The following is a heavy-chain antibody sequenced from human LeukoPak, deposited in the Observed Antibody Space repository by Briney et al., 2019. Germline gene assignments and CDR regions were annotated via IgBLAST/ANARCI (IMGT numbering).Heavy chain of an antibody. D-gene: IGHD2-2*01. J-gene: IGHJ4*02. CDR2: MSGSGDSR. Sequence: GGSLRLSCAASGFTFSSYAMSWVRQAPGKGLEWVSAMSGSGDSRYYADSVKGRFTISRDNAKNSLYLQMNSLRAEDTAVYYCARGDIVVVPAAGSYFDYWGQGTLVTVSS. V-gene: IGHV3-23*01. CDR3: ARGDIVVVPAAGSYFDY. CDR1: GFTFSSYA.